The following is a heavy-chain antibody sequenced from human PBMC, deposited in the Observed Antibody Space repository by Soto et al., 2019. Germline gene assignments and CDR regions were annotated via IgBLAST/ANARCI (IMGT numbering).Heavy chain of an antibody. CDR1: GYTFTRYG. CDR3: ARDGGLIAAACTRYYYGMDV. J-gene: IGHJ6*02. V-gene: IGHV1-18*01. Sequence: QVQLVQSGAEVKKPGASVKVSCKASGYTFTRYGISWVLQAPGQGLEWMGWISAYNGNTNYAQKLQGRVTMTTDTATSTAYMELRSLRSDDTAVYYCARDGGLIAAACTRYYYGMDVCGQGTTVTVSS. D-gene: IGHD6-13*01. CDR2: ISAYNGNT.